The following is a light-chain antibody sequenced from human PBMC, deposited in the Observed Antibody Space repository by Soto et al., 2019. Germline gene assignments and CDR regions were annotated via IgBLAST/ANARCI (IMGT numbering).Light chain of an antibody. V-gene: IGLV2-23*02. Sequence: QSVLTQPASVSGSPRPSITISCTGTSSDVGSYNLVSWYEQHPGKAPKHWIYEVSERPSGVSNRRSGSKSGTTASRRIFGRQAEDEADYYCCSYAGSPYVCGTGTKVTVL. CDR1: SSDVGSYNL. CDR3: CSYAGSPYV. CDR2: EVS. J-gene: IGLJ1*01.